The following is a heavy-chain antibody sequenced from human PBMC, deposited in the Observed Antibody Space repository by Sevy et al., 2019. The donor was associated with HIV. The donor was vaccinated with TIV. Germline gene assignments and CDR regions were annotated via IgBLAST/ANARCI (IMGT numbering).Heavy chain of an antibody. J-gene: IGHJ3*02. CDR1: GYTFTGYY. D-gene: IGHD6-19*01. CDR3: ARGRIAVAGDAFDI. V-gene: IGHV1-2*02. CDR2: INPNSGGT. Sequence: ASVKVSCKASGYTFTGYYMHWVRQAPGQGLEWMGWINPNSGGTNYAQKFQGRVTMTRDTSISTAYMELSRLRSDDTAVYYCARGRIAVAGDAFDIWGQGTMVTVSS.